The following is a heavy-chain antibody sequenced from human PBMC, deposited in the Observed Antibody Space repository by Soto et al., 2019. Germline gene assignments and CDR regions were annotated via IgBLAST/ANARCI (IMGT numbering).Heavy chain of an antibody. D-gene: IGHD1-26*01. CDR1: GYSFTSYW. Sequence: PGESLKLSCKGSGYSFTSYWIGWLRQVPGKGLEWMGIRYPGDSYTRYSPSFQGQVTINPDTSNNQVSLHLNSVTPDDTAVYYCARLIGNSWLDSWGQGTLVTVSS. V-gene: IGHV5-51*01. CDR3: ARLIGNSWLDS. J-gene: IGHJ5*01. CDR2: RYPGDSYT.